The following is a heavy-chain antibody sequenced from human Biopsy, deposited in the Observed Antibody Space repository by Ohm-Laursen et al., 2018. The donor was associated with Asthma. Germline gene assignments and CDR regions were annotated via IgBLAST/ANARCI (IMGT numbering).Heavy chain of an antibody. J-gene: IGHJ5*02. V-gene: IGHV1-2*06. CDR1: GYTFIGCH. Sequence: ASSVKVSCKASGYTFIGCHIHWMRQAPGQGLEWMGRINPNSGGTNYAQKFQGRVTMTRDTSISTAYMEVSRLRSDDTAVYYCARGQKSAGDRWFDPWGQGTLVTASS. CDR2: INPNSGGT. CDR3: ARGQKSAGDRWFDP. D-gene: IGHD6-13*01.